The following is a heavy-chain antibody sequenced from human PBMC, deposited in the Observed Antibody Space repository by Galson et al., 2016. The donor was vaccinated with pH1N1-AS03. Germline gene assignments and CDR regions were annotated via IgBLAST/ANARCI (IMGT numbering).Heavy chain of an antibody. Sequence: SLRLSCAASGFTFCKTGMNWVRQAPGKGPEWIGSIYHSENTYYSPSLKSRVTISLDESKNQFSLRLTSVTAADTAVYYCARDRYFSGWSYEGWFDPWGPGTLVTVSS. CDR1: GFTFCKTG. J-gene: IGHJ5*02. CDR3: ARDRYFSGWSYEGWFDP. D-gene: IGHD1-26*01. CDR2: IYHSENT. V-gene: IGHV4-4*02.